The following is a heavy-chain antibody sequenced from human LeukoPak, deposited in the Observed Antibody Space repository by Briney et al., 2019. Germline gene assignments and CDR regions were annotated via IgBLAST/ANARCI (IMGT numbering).Heavy chain of an antibody. CDR3: ATSSWLRDANFDY. Sequence: SETLSLTCTVSGGSISSGLYYWNWIRQPAGKGLEWIGRIHTSGSTNYNPSLKSRVTISLHPSKNQFSLKLPSVTAADSAVYYCATSSWLRDANFDYWGQGTLVTVSS. V-gene: IGHV4-61*02. CDR1: GGSISSGLYY. CDR2: IHTSGST. J-gene: IGHJ4*02. D-gene: IGHD6-13*01.